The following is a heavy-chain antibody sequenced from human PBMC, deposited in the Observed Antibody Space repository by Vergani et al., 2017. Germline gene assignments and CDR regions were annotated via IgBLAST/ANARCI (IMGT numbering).Heavy chain of an antibody. V-gene: IGHV1-46*01. CDR2: INPSGGST. CDR1: GYTFTSYY. J-gene: IGHJ5*02. CDR3: ATDRHGYGDYRGNWFDP. D-gene: IGHD4-17*01. Sequence: QVQLVQSGAEVKKPGASVKVSCKASGYTFTSYYMPWVRQAPGQGLEWMGIINPSGGSTSYAPKFQGRVTMTEDTSTDTAYMELSSLRSEDTAVYYCATDRHGYGDYRGNWFDPWGQGTLVTVSS.